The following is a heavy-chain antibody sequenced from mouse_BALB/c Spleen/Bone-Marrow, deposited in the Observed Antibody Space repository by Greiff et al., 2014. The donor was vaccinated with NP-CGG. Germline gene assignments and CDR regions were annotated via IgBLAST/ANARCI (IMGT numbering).Heavy chain of an antibody. CDR2: IFPGTGTT. D-gene: IGHD1-1*01. J-gene: IGHJ1*01. Sequence: QVQLQQSGAELVKPGASVKLSCKTSGYTFTSYWIQWVKQRPGQGLGWIGEIFPGTGTTYYNEKFKGKATLTIDTSSSTAYMQLSSLTSEDSAVYFCAREGSRLRGYFDVWGAGTTVTVFS. V-gene: IGHV1S132*01. CDR1: GYTFTSYW. CDR3: AREGSRLRGYFDV.